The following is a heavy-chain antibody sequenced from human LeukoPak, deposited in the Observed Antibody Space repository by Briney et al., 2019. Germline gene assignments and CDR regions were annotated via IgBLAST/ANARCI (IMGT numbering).Heavy chain of an antibody. CDR1: GGSISSYY. D-gene: IGHD6-19*01. V-gene: IGHV4-59*12. Sequence: SETLSLTCTVSGGSISSYYWSWIRQPPGKGLEWIGYIYYSGSTNYNPSLKSRVTISVDTSKNQFSLKLSSVTAADTAVYYCAREIAVAGSYYFDYWGQGTLVTVSS. CDR3: AREIAVAGSYYFDY. J-gene: IGHJ4*02. CDR2: IYYSGST.